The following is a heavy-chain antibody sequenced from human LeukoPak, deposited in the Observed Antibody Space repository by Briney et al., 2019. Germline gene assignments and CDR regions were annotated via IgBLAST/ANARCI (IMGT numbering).Heavy chain of an antibody. CDR2: MTSDGSTT. J-gene: IGHJ4*02. CDR1: GFTFSSYW. V-gene: IGHV3-74*01. D-gene: IGHD2-21*02. CDR3: ARGFSQHVVVVTAIGDY. Sequence: PGGSLRLSCAASGFTFSSYWMHWVRQAPGKGLVWVSRMTSDGSTTRYADSVKGRFTISRDNAKNTLYLQLNSLRAEDTAVYYCARGFSQHVVVVTAIGDYWGQGTLVTVPS.